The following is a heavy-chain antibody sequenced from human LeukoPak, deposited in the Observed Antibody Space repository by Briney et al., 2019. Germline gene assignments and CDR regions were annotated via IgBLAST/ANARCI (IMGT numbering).Heavy chain of an antibody. CDR1: GVPISSSSYY. Sequence: SETLSLTCSVSGVPISSSSYYWGWIRQPPGTGLEWIGSIYYGGSTYYTPSLKSRVTISVDTSENHFSLKLSSVTAADTAVYYCARFVSHTALDYWGQGTLVTVSS. CDR2: IYYGGST. J-gene: IGHJ4*02. CDR3: ARFVSHTALDY. D-gene: IGHD5-18*01. V-gene: IGHV4-39*02.